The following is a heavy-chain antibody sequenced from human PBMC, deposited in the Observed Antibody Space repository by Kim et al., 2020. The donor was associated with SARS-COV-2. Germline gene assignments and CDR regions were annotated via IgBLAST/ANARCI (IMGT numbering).Heavy chain of an antibody. V-gene: IGHV3-23*01. Sequence: GGSLRLSCAASGFTFRSYLMTWVRQSPGKGLEWFSSISPSGVNTHYADSVKGRFIISRDNSKNTLFLFMNNLRVADMAIYYCAKDWGRDYYQHYGLDAWGQGTTVTVSS. CDR1: GFTFRSYL. CDR2: ISPSGVNT. J-gene: IGHJ6*02. CDR3: AKDWGRDYYQHYGLDA. D-gene: IGHD3-16*01.